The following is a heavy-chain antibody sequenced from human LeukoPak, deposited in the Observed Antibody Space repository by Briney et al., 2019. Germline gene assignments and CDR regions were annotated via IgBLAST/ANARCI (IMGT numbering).Heavy chain of an antibody. V-gene: IGHV4-59*01. J-gene: IGHJ3*02. D-gene: IGHD3-22*01. CDR2: IYYSGST. Sequence: PSETLSLTCTASGGSISSYYWSWIRQPPGKGLEWIGYIYYSGSTKYNPSPKSRVTISVDTSKNQFSLKLSSVTAADTAVYYCARAPYYYDSSGYGAFDIWGQGTMVTVSS. CDR1: GGSISSYY. CDR3: ARAPYYYDSSGYGAFDI.